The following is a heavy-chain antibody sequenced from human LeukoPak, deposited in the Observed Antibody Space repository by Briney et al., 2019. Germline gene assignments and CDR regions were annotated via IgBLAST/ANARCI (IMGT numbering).Heavy chain of an antibody. J-gene: IGHJ4*02. CDR1: GYTFTDYN. D-gene: IGHD1-26*01. CDR3: ARESHSGNDY. CDR2: IIPIFGTA. Sequence: GASVKVSCKTSGYTFTDYNMHWVRQAPGQGPEWMGGIIPIFGTANYAQKFQGRVTITADESTSTAYMELSSLRSEDTAVYYCARESHSGNDYWGQGTLVTVSS. V-gene: IGHV1-69*13.